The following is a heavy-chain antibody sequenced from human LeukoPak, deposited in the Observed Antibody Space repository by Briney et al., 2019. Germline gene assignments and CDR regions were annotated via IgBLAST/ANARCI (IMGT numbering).Heavy chain of an antibody. CDR2: IIPLSGTT. D-gene: IGHD2-2*01. J-gene: IGHJ4*02. CDR1: GGTFSNHA. CDR3: ARPRSSNWDVFDY. Sequence: ASVKVSCKASGGTFSNHAINWLRQAPGQGLEWMGIIIPLSGTTNYAQEFQGRVTVSADMSSSTAYMDLSSLRSDDTAVYYCARPRSSNWDVFDYWGQGTLVTVSS. V-gene: IGHV1-69*06.